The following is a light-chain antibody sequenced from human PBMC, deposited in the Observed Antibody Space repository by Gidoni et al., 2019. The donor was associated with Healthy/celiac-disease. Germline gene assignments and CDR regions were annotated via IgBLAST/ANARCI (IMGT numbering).Light chain of an antibody. Sequence: EIVMTQSPDSLAVSLGERATIHCKSSPSVLYSSNNKNYLAWYQQKPGQPPKLLIYWASTRESGVPDRFSGSGSGTDFTLTISSLQAEDVAVYYCQQYYSTPRTFGQGTKVEIK. CDR1: PSVLYSSNNKNY. CDR2: WAS. J-gene: IGKJ1*01. CDR3: QQYYSTPRT. V-gene: IGKV4-1*01.